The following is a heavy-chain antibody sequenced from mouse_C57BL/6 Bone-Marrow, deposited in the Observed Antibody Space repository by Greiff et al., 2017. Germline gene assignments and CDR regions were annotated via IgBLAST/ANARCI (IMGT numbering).Heavy chain of an antibody. CDR3: SSPSQYGNYPWFAY. V-gene: IGHV1-81*01. CDR1: GYTFTSYG. J-gene: IGHJ3*01. D-gene: IGHD2-10*02. Sequence: QVQLQQSGAELARPGASVKLSCKASGYTFTSYGISWVKQRTGQGLEWIGEVYPRSGNTYYNEKFKGKATLTADKSSSTAYMELSSLTSEDSAVYFCSSPSQYGNYPWFAYGGQGTLVTVSA. CDR2: VYPRSGNT.